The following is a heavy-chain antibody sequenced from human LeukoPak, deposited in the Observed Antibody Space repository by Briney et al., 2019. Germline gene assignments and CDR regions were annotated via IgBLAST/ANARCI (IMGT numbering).Heavy chain of an antibody. V-gene: IGHV1-2*02. D-gene: IGHD3-22*01. CDR1: GYTFTGYN. J-gene: IGHJ4*02. CDR3: VPSDYYAYYFDY. CDR2: INPNSGGT. Sequence: ASVKVSCKASGYTFTGYNMDWVRQAPGQGLEWMGWINPNSGGTNYAQNFQGRVTMTRDTSISTAYMELSRLRSDDTAVYYCVPSDYYAYYFDYWGQGTLITVSS.